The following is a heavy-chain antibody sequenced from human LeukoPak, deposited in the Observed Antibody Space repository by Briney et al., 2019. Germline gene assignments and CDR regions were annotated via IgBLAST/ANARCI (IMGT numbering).Heavy chain of an antibody. CDR1: GGAISSYY. D-gene: IGHD5-18*01. Sequence: SETLSLTCTVSGGAISSYYWSWIRQPPGKGLEWTGYTYYSGSPNYNPSLKSRVTISVDTSKNQFSLKLSSVTAADTAVYYCASGYSYGYVDYWGQGTLVTVSS. CDR3: ASGYSYGYVDY. J-gene: IGHJ4*02. CDR2: TYYSGSP. V-gene: IGHV4-59*08.